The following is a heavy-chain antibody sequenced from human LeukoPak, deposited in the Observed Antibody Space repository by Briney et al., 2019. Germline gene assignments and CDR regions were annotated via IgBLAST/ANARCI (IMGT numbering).Heavy chain of an antibody. D-gene: IGHD6-13*01. V-gene: IGHV3-7*01. J-gene: IGHJ4*02. Sequence: GGSLRLSGTASGFTFSSYWMSWVRQAPGKGLEWVANMNLDGSEKYYVNSVKGRFTISRDSAKNSLFLQMNSLRAEDTAVYYCASGRQLGYWGQGTLVTVSS. CDR3: ASGRQLGY. CDR1: GFTFSSYW. CDR2: MNLDGSEK.